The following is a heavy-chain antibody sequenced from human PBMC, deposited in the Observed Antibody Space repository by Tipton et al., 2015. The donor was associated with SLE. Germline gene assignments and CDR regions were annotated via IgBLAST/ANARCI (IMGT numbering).Heavy chain of an antibody. Sequence: TLSLTCTVSGYSISSGYYWGWIRQPPGKGLEYIGSIYHSGSTFYNPSLKSRVTISVDTSKNQFSLKLSSVTAADTGVYYCVKSVVVVSPRDYYYYMDVWGKGTTVTVSS. CDR3: VKSVVVVSPRDYYYYMDV. CDR2: IYHSGST. V-gene: IGHV4-38-2*02. J-gene: IGHJ6*03. CDR1: GYSISSGYY. D-gene: IGHD2-15*01.